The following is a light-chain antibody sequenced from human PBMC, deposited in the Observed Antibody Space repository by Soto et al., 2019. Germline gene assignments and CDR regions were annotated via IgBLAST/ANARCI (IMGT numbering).Light chain of an antibody. CDR2: NAS. CDR1: QSVGNNY. Sequence: EIVLTQSPSTLFLSPGERATLSCRASQSVGNNYLSWYQQKPGQAPRLLIYNASNRAAGIPDRFSGSGSGTDFSLNISRLEPEGVAVYFCHQHATSPLTFGPGTKV. J-gene: IGKJ3*01. V-gene: IGKV3-20*01. CDR3: HQHATSPLT.